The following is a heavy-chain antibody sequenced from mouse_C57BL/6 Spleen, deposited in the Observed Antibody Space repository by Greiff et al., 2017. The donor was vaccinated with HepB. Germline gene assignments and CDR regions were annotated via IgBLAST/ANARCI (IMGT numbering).Heavy chain of an antibody. V-gene: IGHV5-9*01. CDR1: GFTFSSYT. CDR2: ISGGGGNT. J-gene: IGHJ4*01. CDR3: ARQDYYGRSAMDY. D-gene: IGHD1-1*01. Sequence: EVKLVESGGGLVKPGGSLKLSCAASGFTFSSYTMSWVRQTPEKRLEWVATISGGGGNTYYPDSVKGRFTISRDNAKNTLYLQMSRLRSEDTALYYCARQDYYGRSAMDYWGQGTSVTVSS.